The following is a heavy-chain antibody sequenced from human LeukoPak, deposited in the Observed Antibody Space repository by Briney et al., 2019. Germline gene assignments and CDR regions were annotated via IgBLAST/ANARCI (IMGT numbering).Heavy chain of an antibody. Sequence: PGGSLRLSCAASGNYWMHWVRQAPGKGLVWVSRINSDGSSTSNADSVKGRFTISRDNAKNTLYLQMNSLRAEDTAVYYCARSSRGALVDYWGQGTLVTVSS. D-gene: IGHD4/OR15-4a*01. V-gene: IGHV3-74*01. J-gene: IGHJ4*02. CDR1: GNYW. CDR3: ARSSRGALVDY. CDR2: INSDGSST.